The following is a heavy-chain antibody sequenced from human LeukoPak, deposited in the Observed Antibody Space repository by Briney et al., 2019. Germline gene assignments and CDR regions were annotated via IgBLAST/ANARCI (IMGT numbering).Heavy chain of an antibody. CDR3: ASQGDWSDYYFDY. Sequence: GASVKVSCKASGGTFSSYAISWVRQAPGQGLEWMGGIIPIFGTANYAQKFQGRVTITADESTSTAYMELSSLRSEDTAVYYCASQGDWSDYYFDYWGQGTLVTVSS. V-gene: IGHV1-69*13. CDR2: IIPIFGTA. CDR1: GGTFSSYA. J-gene: IGHJ4*02. D-gene: IGHD2-21*02.